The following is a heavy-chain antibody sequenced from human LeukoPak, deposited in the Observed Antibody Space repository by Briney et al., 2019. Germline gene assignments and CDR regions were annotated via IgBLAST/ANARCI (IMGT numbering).Heavy chain of an antibody. J-gene: IGHJ4*02. CDR1: GFTFSSYA. CDR2: IRYDENDK. CDR3: AEGSYYAY. V-gene: IGHV3-30*02. Sequence: PGGSLRLSCAASGFTFSSYAISWVRQAPGKGLEWVAFIRYDENDKYYADAVEGRFTISRDNSKNTLFLQMNSLTTDDTAVYYCAEGSYYAYWGQGTLVTVSS. D-gene: IGHD1-26*01.